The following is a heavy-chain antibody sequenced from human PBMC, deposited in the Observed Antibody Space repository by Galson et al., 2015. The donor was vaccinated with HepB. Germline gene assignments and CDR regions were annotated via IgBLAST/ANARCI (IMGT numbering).Heavy chain of an antibody. Sequence: TLSLTCTVSGGSISSGSYYWSWIRQPAGKGLEWIGRIYTSGSTNYNPSLKSRVTISVDTSKNQFSLKLSSVTAADTAVYYCARGKLRGVIKGSWFDPWGQGTLVTVSS. CDR1: GGSISSGSYY. D-gene: IGHD3-10*01. V-gene: IGHV4-61*02. CDR3: ARGKLRGVIKGSWFDP. CDR2: IYTSGST. J-gene: IGHJ5*02.